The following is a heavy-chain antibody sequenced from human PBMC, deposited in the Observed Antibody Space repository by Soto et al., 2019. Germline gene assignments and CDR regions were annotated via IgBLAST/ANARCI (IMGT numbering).Heavy chain of an antibody. CDR1: GYSFTTYW. CDR2: IYPGDSDT. Sequence: RESLKISCKASGYSFTTYWIGWVRQMPGRGLEWMGIIYPGDSDTRYSPSFQGQVTISADKSISTTYLQWSSLKASDTAMYYCARHGSSSTSNYYYYGMDVWGQGTTVTVSS. CDR3: ARHGSSSTSNYYYYGMDV. J-gene: IGHJ6*02. D-gene: IGHD3-10*01. V-gene: IGHV5-51*01.